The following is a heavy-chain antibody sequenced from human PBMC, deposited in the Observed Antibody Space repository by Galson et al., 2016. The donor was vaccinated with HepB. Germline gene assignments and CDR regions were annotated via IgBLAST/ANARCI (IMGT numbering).Heavy chain of an antibody. D-gene: IGHD4-11*01. CDR3: AKGTTRLGDN. CDR1: GFIVSNNY. J-gene: IGHJ4*02. V-gene: IGHV3-23*01. Sequence: LRLSCAASGFIVSNNYMSWVRQAPRKGLEWVAAISTSGGSTGYADSVKGRFTISRDNSKNMLYPQMNSLRVEDTALYYCAKGTTRLGDNWGQGILVTVSS. CDR2: ISTSGGST.